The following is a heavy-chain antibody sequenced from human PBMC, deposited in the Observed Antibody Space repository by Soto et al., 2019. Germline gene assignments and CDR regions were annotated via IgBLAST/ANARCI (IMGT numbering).Heavy chain of an antibody. CDR3: AHRLPFWSGYSNWFDP. V-gene: IGHV2-5*02. J-gene: IGHJ5*02. CDR1: GFSLSTSGVG. D-gene: IGHD3-3*01. Sequence: SGPTLVNPTQTLTLTCTFSGFSLSTSGVGVGWIRQPPGRALEWLALIYWDDDKRYSPSLKSRLTITKDTSKNQVVLTMTNMALVDTATFYCAHRLPFWSGYSNWFDPLGQGTLVTVSS. CDR2: IYWDDDK.